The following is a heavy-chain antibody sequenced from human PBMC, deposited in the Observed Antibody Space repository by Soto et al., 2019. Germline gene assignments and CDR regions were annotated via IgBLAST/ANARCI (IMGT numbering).Heavy chain of an antibody. V-gene: IGHV1-3*01. CDR1: GYTFTSYA. D-gene: IGHD5-12*01. CDR2: INAGNGNT. J-gene: IGHJ3*02. CDR3: AGWDGYNHDAFDI. Sequence: ASVKVSCKASGYTFTSYAMHWVRQAPGQRLEWMGWINAGNGNTKYSQKFQGRVTITRDTSASTAYMELSSLRSEDTAVYYCAGWDGYNHDAFDIWGQGTMVTVSS.